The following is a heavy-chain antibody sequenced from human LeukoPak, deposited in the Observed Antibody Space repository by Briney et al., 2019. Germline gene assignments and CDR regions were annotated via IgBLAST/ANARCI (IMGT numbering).Heavy chain of an antibody. D-gene: IGHD6-6*01. J-gene: IGHJ6*02. CDR1: GYTFTSYD. CDR3: ARSPEKRLAACLLSYYYYGMDV. Sequence: ASVKVSCKASGYTFTSYDINWVRQATGQGLEWMGWMNPDSGNTGYAQKFQGRVTMTRNTSISTAYMELSSLRSEDTAVYYCARSPEKRLAACLLSYYYYGMDVWGQGTTVTVSS. V-gene: IGHV1-8*01. CDR2: MNPDSGNT.